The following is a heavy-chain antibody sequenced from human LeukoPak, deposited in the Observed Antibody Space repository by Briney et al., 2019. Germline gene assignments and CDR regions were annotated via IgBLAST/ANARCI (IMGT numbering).Heavy chain of an antibody. D-gene: IGHD6-13*01. V-gene: IGHV1-2*02. CDR3: ARDSIAAAGIVW. Sequence: ASVTVSCKASGYTFTGNYMPWVRQAPGQGLGWMGWINPNSGGTNYAQKFQGRVTMTRVTSISTAYMELSRLRSDDTAVYYCARDSIAAAGIVWWGQGTLVTVSS. CDR2: INPNSGGT. J-gene: IGHJ4*02. CDR1: GYTFTGNY.